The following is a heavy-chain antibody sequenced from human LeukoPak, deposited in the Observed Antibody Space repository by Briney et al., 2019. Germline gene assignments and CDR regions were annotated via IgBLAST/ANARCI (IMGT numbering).Heavy chain of an antibody. D-gene: IGHD5-18*01. CDR1: GFTVSSNY. Sequence: GGSLRPSCAASGFTVSSNYMSWVRQAPGKGLEWVSVIYSGGSTYYADSVKGRFTISRDNSKNTLYLQMNSLRAEDTAVYYCASYVDTAMAAGVAFDIWGQGTMVTVSS. CDR2: IYSGGST. V-gene: IGHV3-53*01. CDR3: ASYVDTAMAAGVAFDI. J-gene: IGHJ3*02.